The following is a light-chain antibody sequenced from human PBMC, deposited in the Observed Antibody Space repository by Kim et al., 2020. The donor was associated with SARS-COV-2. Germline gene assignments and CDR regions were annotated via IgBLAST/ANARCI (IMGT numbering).Light chain of an antibody. CDR1: HNVGIN. V-gene: IGKV3-11*01. J-gene: IGKJ4*01. Sequence: PGEGATLSCRASHNVGINLAWYQQTPGQSPRLLIYDAAMRAAGIPDRFSGSGSGTDFPLTIGSLAPEDFAIYYCQQRGSWPPAVTFGGGTKVDIK. CDR3: QQRGSWPPAVT. CDR2: DAA.